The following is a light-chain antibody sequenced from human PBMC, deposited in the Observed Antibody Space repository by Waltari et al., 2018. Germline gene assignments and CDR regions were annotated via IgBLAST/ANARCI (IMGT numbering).Light chain of an antibody. CDR1: QSLGTS. CDR3: QKYVSLPAT. V-gene: IGKV3-20*01. Sequence: EIVLTQSPGTLSLSPGERATLSGRASQSLGTSLAWYQQKPGQAPRLLIYDASSRAAGIPDRFSGSGSGTDFSLAISRLEPEDFAVYYCQKYVSLPATFGQGTKVEIK. CDR2: DAS. J-gene: IGKJ1*01.